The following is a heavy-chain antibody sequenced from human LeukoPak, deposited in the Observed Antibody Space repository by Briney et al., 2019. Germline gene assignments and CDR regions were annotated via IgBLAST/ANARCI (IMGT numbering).Heavy chain of an antibody. D-gene: IGHD3-3*01. CDR3: ARVRSGTWNGYEY. CDR2: ISTDGSST. J-gene: IGHJ4*02. V-gene: IGHV3-74*01. CDR1: GFIFSSYW. Sequence: GGSLRLSCAASGFIFSSYWMHWFRQGPGKGLVWVSRISTDGSSTSYADSVKGRFTISRDNAKNTLYLQMDSLRAEDSAVYYCARVRSGTWNGYEYWGQGTLVTVSS.